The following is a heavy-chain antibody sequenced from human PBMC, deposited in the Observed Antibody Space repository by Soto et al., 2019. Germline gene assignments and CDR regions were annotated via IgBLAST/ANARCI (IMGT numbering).Heavy chain of an antibody. CDR2: INPDNGNT. D-gene: IGHD2-2*01. CDR3: ARGLATGQLGR. Sequence: ASVKVSCKASGYTFTRYTMNWVRQAPGQRLEWMGWINPDNGNTKSSQKFQDRVIITRDTSASTAYMDLSSLRSEDTAVYYCARGLATGQLGRWRQGTLVAVCS. J-gene: IGHJ5*02. CDR1: GYTFTRYT. V-gene: IGHV1-3*01.